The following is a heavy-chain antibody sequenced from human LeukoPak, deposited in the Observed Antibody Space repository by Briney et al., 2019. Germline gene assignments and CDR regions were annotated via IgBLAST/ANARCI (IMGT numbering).Heavy chain of an antibody. J-gene: IGHJ6*03. CDR2: IKQDGSEK. CDR1: GFTFSSYW. CDR3: ARGFTIFGVVITSYYYMDV. Sequence: GGSLRLSCAASGFTFSSYWMSWVRQAPGKGLEWVANIKQDGSEKYYVDSVKGRFTISRDNAKNSLYLQMNSLRAEDTAVYYCARGFTIFGVVITSYYYMDVWGKGTTVTVSS. V-gene: IGHV3-7*01. D-gene: IGHD3-3*01.